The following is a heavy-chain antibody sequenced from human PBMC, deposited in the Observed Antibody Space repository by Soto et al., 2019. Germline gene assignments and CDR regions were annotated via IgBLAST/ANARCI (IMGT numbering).Heavy chain of an antibody. CDR1: SGSISSSNW. V-gene: IGHV4-4*02. J-gene: IGHJ6*03. CDR3: ARAGSSSRTKTNYYYYYMDV. Sequence: QVQLQESGPGLVKPSGTLSLTCAVSSGSISSSNWWSWVRQPPGKGLEWIGEIYHSGSTNYNPSLKSRVTISVDNAKNQFSLKLSSGTAADTAVYYCARAGSSSRTKTNYYYYYMDVWGKGTTVTVSS. D-gene: IGHD6-6*01. CDR2: IYHSGST.